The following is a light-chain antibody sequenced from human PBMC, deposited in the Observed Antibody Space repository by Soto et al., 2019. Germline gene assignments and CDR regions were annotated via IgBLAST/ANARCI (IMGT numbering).Light chain of an antibody. J-gene: IGKJ3*01. Sequence: DIQMSQSPSFLSASVGDRVTITCRASQGISNYLAWYQQKPGRLPKLLLFGASTLQSGVPARFGGSGSGTLFTLTINGLLPEDVATYYCQKYDRAPFTFGPGTKVDI. CDR3: QKYDRAPFT. CDR2: GAS. V-gene: IGKV1-27*01. CDR1: QGISNY.